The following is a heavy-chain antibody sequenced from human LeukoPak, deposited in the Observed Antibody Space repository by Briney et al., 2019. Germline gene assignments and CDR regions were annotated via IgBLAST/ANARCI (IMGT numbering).Heavy chain of an antibody. CDR1: GFTFDDYA. CDR2: ISWNSGSI. CDR3: AKAYSSSWDNWFDP. V-gene: IGHV3-9*01. D-gene: IGHD6-13*01. J-gene: IGHJ5*02. Sequence: PGGSLRLSCAASGFTFDDYAMHWVRQAPGKGLEWVSGISWNSGSIGYAGSVKGRFTISRDNAKNSLYLQMNSLRAEDTALYYCAKAYSSSWDNWFDPWGQGTLVTVSS.